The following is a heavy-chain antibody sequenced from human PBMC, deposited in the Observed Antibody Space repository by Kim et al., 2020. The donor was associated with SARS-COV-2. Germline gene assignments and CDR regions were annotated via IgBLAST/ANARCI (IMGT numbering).Heavy chain of an antibody. CDR1: GFTFTSSA. V-gene: IGHV1-58*01. J-gene: IGHJ6*02. D-gene: IGHD3-22*01. Sequence: SVKVSCKASGFTFTSSAVQWVRQARGQRLEWIGWIVVGSGNTNYAQKFQERVTITRDMSTSTAYMELSSLRSEDTAVYYCAASSYYDSSGYYFYYYGMDVWGQGTTVTVSS. CDR3: AASSYYDSSGYYFYYYGMDV. CDR2: IVVGSGNT.